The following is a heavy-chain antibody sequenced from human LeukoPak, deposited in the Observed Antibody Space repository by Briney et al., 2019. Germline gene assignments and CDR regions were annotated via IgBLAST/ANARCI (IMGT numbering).Heavy chain of an antibody. D-gene: IGHD3-22*01. Sequence: SETLSLTCTVSGASISSHYWTWIWQPPGKALEWIGYIYHSGGTTYKPSLKSRVTISVDTSDNQVSLRLTSVTAADTAVYYCARVGSYDSSGYYFTDWGQGTPVTVSS. V-gene: IGHV4-59*11. J-gene: IGHJ4*02. CDR2: IYHSGGT. CDR1: GASISSHY. CDR3: ARVGSYDSSGYYFTD.